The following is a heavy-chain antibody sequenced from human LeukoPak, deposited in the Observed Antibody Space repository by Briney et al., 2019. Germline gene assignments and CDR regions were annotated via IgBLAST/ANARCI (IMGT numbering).Heavy chain of an antibody. CDR2: FDPEDGET. CDR3: ATDHSAMINAFDI. J-gene: IGHJ3*02. Sequence: ASVKVSCKASGGTFSSYAISWVRQAPGKGLEWMGGFDPEDGETIYAQKFQGRVTMTEDTSTDTAYMELSSLRSEDTAVYYCATDHSAMINAFDIWGQGTMVTVSS. CDR1: GGTFSSYA. V-gene: IGHV1-24*01. D-gene: IGHD5-18*01.